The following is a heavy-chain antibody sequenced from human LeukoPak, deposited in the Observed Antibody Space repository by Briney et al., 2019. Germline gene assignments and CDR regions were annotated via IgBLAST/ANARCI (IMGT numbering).Heavy chain of an antibody. J-gene: IGHJ6*03. CDR2: IIPIFGTA. V-gene: IGHV1-69*13. CDR3: ARAPITIFGVVPNTSYYYYYMDV. CDR1: GGTFSSYA. D-gene: IGHD3-3*01. Sequence: SVKVSCKASGGTFSSYAISWVRQAPGQGLEWMGGIIPIFGTADYAQKFQGRVTITADESTSTAYMELSSLRSEDTAVYYCARAPITIFGVVPNTSYYYYYMDVWGKGTTVTVSS.